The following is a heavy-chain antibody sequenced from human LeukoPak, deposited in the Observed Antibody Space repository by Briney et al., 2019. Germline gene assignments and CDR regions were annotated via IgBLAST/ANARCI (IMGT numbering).Heavy chain of an antibody. CDR3: ARDYEVCAIFLADY. CDR1: GFTFSSYA. D-gene: IGHD2-8*01. CDR2: ISYDGSNK. V-gene: IGHV3-30*04. Sequence: PGGSLRLSCAASGFTFSSYAMHWVRQAPGKGLEWVAVISYDGSNKYYADSVKGRFTISRDNSKNTLYLQMNSLRAEDTAVYYCARDYEVCAIFLADYWGQGTLVTVSS. J-gene: IGHJ4*02.